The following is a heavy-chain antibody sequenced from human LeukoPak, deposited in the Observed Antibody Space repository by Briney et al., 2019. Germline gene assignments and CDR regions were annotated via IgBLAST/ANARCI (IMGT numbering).Heavy chain of an antibody. V-gene: IGHV4-39*07. CDR2: IYYSGST. J-gene: IGHJ4*02. CDR1: GGSLSSSSYY. CDR3: ARDPSIAARPHYFDY. D-gene: IGHD6-6*01. Sequence: SETLSLTCTVSGGSLSSSSYYWGWIRQPPGKGLEWVGSIYYSGSTYYNPSLKSRVTISVDTSKNQFSLKLSSVTAADTAVYYCARDPSIAARPHYFDYWGQGTLVTVSS.